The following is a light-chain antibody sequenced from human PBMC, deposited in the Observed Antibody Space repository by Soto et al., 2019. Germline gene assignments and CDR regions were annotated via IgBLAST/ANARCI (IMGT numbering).Light chain of an antibody. V-gene: IGLV2-11*01. CDR1: SSDVGAYNY. CDR3: CSYAGTYSDV. J-gene: IGLJ1*01. CDR2: DVS. Sequence: QSALTQPRSVSGSPGQSVTISCTGTSSDVGAYNYVSWYQQHSGKAPKFMIYDVSKRPSGVPDRFSGSKSGNTASLTISGLQAEDEADYSCCSYAGTYSDVFGTGTKVTVL.